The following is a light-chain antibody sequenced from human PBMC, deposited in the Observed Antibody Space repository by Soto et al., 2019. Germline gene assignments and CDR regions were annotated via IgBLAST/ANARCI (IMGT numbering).Light chain of an antibody. V-gene: IGLV2-14*01. CDR1: XXDVGGYNY. CDR2: DVS. CDR3: SSYTSSSTRV. J-gene: IGLJ3*02. Sequence: QSALTQPASVSGSPGQSITISCTGXXXDVGGYNYVSWYQQHPGKAPKLMIYDVSNRPSGVSNRFSGSKSGNTASLTISGLQAEDEADYYCSSYTSSSTRVFGGGTKLTVL.